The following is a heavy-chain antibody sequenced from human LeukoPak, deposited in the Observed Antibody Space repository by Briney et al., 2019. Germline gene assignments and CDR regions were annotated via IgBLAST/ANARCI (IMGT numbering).Heavy chain of an antibody. J-gene: IGHJ4*02. D-gene: IGHD6-19*01. CDR3: ARVFKLVLWLVQGHYFDY. Sequence: SETLSLTCTVSGGSISGFYWSWIRQPPGKGLEWIGYIYYTGSTNYNPSLKSRVTISVDTSKNQFPLKLSSVTAADTAVYYCARVFKLVLWLVQGHYFDYWGQGTLVTVSS. CDR2: IYYTGST. V-gene: IGHV4-59*01. CDR1: GGSISGFY.